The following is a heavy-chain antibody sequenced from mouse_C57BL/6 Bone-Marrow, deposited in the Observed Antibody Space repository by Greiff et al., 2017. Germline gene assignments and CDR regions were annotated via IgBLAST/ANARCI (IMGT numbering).Heavy chain of an antibody. CDR3: ARVRNYWYFDV. V-gene: IGHV3-6*01. J-gene: IGHJ1*03. Sequence: VQLQQSGPGLVKPSQSLSLTCSVTGYSITSGYYWNWIRQFPGNKLEWMGYISYDGSNNYNPSLKNRISITRDTSKNQFFLKLNSVTTEDTATYYCARVRNYWYFDVWGTGTTVTVSS. CDR1: GYSITSGYY. CDR2: ISYDGSN.